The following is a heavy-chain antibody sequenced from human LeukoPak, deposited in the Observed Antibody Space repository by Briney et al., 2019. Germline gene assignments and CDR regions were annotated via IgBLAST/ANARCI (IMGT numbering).Heavy chain of an antibody. CDR3: ARDNSLYYYYGMDV. CDR2: IKNDGSEQ. V-gene: IGHV3-7*01. J-gene: IGHJ6*02. D-gene: IGHD5-18*01. CDR1: GFTFSNFW. Sequence: GGSLRLSCAASGFTFSNFWMSWVRQAAGKGLEWVANIKNDGSEQYYVDSVKGRFTISRDNAKNSLYLQMNSLRAEDTAVYYCARDNSLYYYYGMDVWGQGTTVTVSS.